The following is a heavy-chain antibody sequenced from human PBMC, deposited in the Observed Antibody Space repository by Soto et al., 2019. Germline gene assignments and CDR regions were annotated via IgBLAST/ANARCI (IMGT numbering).Heavy chain of an antibody. J-gene: IGHJ3*02. CDR1: GFTFSSYA. D-gene: IGHD2-15*01. V-gene: IGHV3-23*01. CDR3: AKDGSGAVVVAANDDAFDI. Sequence: GGSLRLSCAASGFTFSSYAMSWVRQAPGKGLEWVSAISGSGGSTYYADSVKGRFTISRDNSKNTLYLQMNSLRAEDTAVYYCAKDGSGAVVVAANDDAFDIWGQGTMVTVSS. CDR2: ISGSGGST.